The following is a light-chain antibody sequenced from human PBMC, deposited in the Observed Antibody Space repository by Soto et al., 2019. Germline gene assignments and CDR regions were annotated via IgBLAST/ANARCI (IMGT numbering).Light chain of an antibody. Sequence: DIQLTQSPSTLSASVGDRVTITCRASQNIASWLAWYQHKPGKAPKVLIYGASTVDSGVPSRFSGSGSGTEFTLTISRLQADDFASYYCQRYNSFSATFGQGTRLEIK. CDR2: GAS. CDR1: QNIASW. V-gene: IGKV1-5*01. CDR3: QRYNSFSAT. J-gene: IGKJ5*01.